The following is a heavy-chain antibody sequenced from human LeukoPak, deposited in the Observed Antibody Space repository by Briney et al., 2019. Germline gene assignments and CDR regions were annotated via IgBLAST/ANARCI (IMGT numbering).Heavy chain of an antibody. Sequence: ASETLSLTCTVSGGSISSYYWSWIRQPPGKGLEWIGHISYSGTTSYNPSLKSRVTISADTSKNQFSLKLNSVTAPDTAVYYCARHSSGSYSSLDSWGQGTLVTVSS. CDR3: ARHSSGSYSSLDS. CDR2: ISYSGTT. CDR1: GGSISSYY. V-gene: IGHV4-59*08. J-gene: IGHJ4*02. D-gene: IGHD1-26*01.